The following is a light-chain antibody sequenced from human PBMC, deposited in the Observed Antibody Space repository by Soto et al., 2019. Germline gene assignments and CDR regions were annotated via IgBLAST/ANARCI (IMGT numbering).Light chain of an antibody. Sequence: QSVLTQPASVSGSPGQSITISCTGTSSDVGSYNRVSWYQQHPGKAPKLMIYEANKRPSGVSNRFSGSKSGNTASLTISGLQPEDEAEYHCSSYAGYSTSVVFGGGTKVTVL. V-gene: IGLV2-23*01. CDR1: SSDVGSYNR. CDR3: SSYAGYSTSVV. CDR2: EAN. J-gene: IGLJ2*01.